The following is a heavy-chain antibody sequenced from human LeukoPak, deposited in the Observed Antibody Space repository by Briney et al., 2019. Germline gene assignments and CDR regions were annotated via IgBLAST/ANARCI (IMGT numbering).Heavy chain of an antibody. CDR1: GDSISSGGYY. D-gene: IGHD2-21*01. V-gene: IGHV4-39*07. J-gene: IGHJ3*02. Sequence: SETLSLTCTVSGDSISSGGYYWGWIRQPPGKGLEWIGSIYYSGITNYNPSLKSRVTMSVDTSKNQFSLKLSSVTAADTAVYYCARYCGGDCQNDAFDIWGQGTMVTVSS. CDR3: ARYCGGDCQNDAFDI. CDR2: IYYSGIT.